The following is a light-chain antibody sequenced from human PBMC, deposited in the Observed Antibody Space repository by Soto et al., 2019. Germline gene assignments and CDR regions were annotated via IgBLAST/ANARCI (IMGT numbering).Light chain of an antibody. Sequence: QSVLTQPPSASGTPGQRVXIXCSGSSSNIGSNYVYWYQQLPGTAPKLLIYKNNQRPSGVPDRFSGSKSGTSASLAISGLRSEDEADYYCAAWDDSLSGGVFGTGTKLTVL. J-gene: IGLJ1*01. CDR2: KNN. V-gene: IGLV1-47*01. CDR3: AAWDDSLSGGV. CDR1: SSNIGSNY.